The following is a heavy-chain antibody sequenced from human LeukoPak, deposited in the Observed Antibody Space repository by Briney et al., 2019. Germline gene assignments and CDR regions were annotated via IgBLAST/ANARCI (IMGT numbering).Heavy chain of an antibody. CDR1: GGSFSGYY. Sequence: SETLSLTCAVYGGSFSGYYWSWIRQPPGKGLEWIGEINHSGGTNDNPSLKSRVTISVDTSKKQFSLNLRSVTAADTAVYYCARGVTRAYYYNGMDVSGQGTTVTVSS. V-gene: IGHV4-34*01. D-gene: IGHD4-17*01. CDR3: ARGVTRAYYYNGMDV. CDR2: INHSGGT. J-gene: IGHJ6*01.